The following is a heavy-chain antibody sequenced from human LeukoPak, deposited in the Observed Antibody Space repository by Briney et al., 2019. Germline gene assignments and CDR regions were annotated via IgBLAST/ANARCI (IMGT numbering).Heavy chain of an antibody. CDR3: ARHAMVYTAVVVYNWFDP. J-gene: IGHJ5*02. CDR2: IYYSGST. CDR1: GPSISSSSYY. D-gene: IGHD5-18*01. V-gene: IGHV4-39*01. Sequence: SSETLSLTCTVSGPSISSSSYYWGWIRQPPGKGLEWIGSIYYSGSTFYNPSLKSRATISVDTSKNQFSLKLSSVTAADTAVYYCARHAMVYTAVVVYNWFDPWGQGTLVTVSS.